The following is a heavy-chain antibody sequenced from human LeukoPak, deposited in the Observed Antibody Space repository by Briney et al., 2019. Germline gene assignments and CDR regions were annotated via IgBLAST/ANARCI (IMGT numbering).Heavy chain of an antibody. Sequence: GGSLRLSCAASGFTVSSNYMSWVRQAPGKGLEWVSVIYSGGSTYYADSVKSRFTISRDNSKNTLYLQMNSLRAEDTAVYYCARDILRGNFDYWGQGTLVTVSS. D-gene: IGHD2-2*02. CDR3: ARDILRGNFDY. J-gene: IGHJ4*02. CDR1: GFTVSSNY. CDR2: IYSGGST. V-gene: IGHV3-53*01.